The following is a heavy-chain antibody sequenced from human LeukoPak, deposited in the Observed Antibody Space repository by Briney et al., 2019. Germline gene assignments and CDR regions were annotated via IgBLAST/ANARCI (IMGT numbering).Heavy chain of an antibody. D-gene: IGHD3-3*01. CDR3: ARDADFWSGYYLRDY. Sequence: VASVKVSCKASGYTFTGYYMHWVRQAPGQGLEWMGWINPNSGGTNYAQKFQGRDTMTRDTSISTAYMELSRLRSDDTAVYYCARDADFWSGYYLRDYWGQGTLVTVSS. CDR1: GYTFTGYY. CDR2: INPNSGGT. V-gene: IGHV1-2*02. J-gene: IGHJ4*02.